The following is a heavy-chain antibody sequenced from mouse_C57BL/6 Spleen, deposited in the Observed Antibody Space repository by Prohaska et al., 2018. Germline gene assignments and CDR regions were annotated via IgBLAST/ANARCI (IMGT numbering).Heavy chain of an antibody. Sequence: LKISCKASGYTFTDYYMNWVKQSHGKSLEWIGDINPNNGGTSYNQKFKGKGTLTVDKSSSTAYMELRSLTSEDAAVYNCAREVDSSGNYWGQGTTLTDS. D-gene: IGHD3-2*02. CDR1: GYTFTDYY. J-gene: IGHJ2*01. V-gene: IGHV1-26*01. CDR2: INPNNGGT. CDR3: AREVDSSGNY.